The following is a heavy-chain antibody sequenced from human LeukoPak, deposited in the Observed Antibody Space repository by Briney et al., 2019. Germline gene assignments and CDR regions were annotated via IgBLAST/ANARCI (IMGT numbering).Heavy chain of an antibody. V-gene: IGHV1-8*01. CDR2: MNPNSGNT. Sequence: GASVKVSCKSSGYTFTSYDINWVRQATGQGLKWMGWMNPNSGNTGYAQKFQGRVTMTRNTSISTAYMELSSLRSEDTAVYYCARGEYQLLYYYYYGMDVWGQGTTVTVSS. J-gene: IGHJ6*02. CDR3: ARGEYQLLYYYYYGMDV. CDR1: GYTFTSYD. D-gene: IGHD2-2*01.